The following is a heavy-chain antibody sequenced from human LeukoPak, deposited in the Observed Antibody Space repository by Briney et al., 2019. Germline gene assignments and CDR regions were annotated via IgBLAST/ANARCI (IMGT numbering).Heavy chain of an antibody. D-gene: IGHD5-24*01. J-gene: IGHJ4*02. CDR2: IYSGGST. V-gene: IGHV3-53*01. CDR1: GFTVSSNY. CDR3: ARVQRDGYNRGFDY. Sequence: PGGSLRLSSAASGFTVSSNYMSWVRQAPGKGLEWVSLIYSGGSTYYADSVTGRFTISRDNSKNTLYLQMNSLRAEDTAVYYCARVQRDGYNRGFDYWGQGTLVTVSS.